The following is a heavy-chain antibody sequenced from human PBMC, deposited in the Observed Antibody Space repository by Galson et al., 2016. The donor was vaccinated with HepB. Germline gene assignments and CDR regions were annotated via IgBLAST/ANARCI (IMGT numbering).Heavy chain of an antibody. J-gene: IGHJ4*02. CDR2: AFYSGIT. CDR3: ARGEGYNLY. V-gene: IGHV4-59*08. D-gene: IGHD5-24*01. Sequence: DTLSLTCTVSGVSISSYYWSWFRQPPEKGLEWIGYAFYSGITNNNPSLKSRVTISIDTSKNQFSLKLSPVTAADTAVYYCARGEGYNLYWGQGTLVTVSS. CDR1: GVSISSYY.